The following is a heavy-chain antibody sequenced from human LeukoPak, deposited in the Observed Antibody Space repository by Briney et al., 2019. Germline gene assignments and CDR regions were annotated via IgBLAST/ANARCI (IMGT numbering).Heavy chain of an antibody. CDR3: ARDFFDTTQNAFDI. CDR2: ISAYNGNT. D-gene: IGHD3-9*01. J-gene: IGHJ3*02. CDR1: GYTFTSYG. V-gene: IGHV1-18*01. Sequence: ASVKVSCKASGYTFTSYGISWVRQAPGQGLEWMGWISAYNGNTNYVQKLQGRVTMTTDTSTSTAYMELRSLRSDDTAVYYCARDFFDTTQNAFDIWGQGTMVTVSS.